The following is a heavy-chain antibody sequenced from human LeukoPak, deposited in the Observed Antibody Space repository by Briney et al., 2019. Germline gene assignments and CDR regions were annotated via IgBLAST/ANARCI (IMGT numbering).Heavy chain of an antibody. CDR3: ARGWSILRGGDWFDP. V-gene: IGHV4-38-2*02. J-gene: IGHJ5*02. Sequence: SETLSLTCTVSGYSISSGDYWGWIRQPPGKGLEWIASIHHSGTTYYTPSLKSRGSISVDPSKNQLSLSLSSVTAADTAVYYCARGWSILRGGDWFDPWGQGTLATVSS. CDR1: GYSISSGDY. D-gene: IGHD3-3*02. CDR2: IHHSGTT.